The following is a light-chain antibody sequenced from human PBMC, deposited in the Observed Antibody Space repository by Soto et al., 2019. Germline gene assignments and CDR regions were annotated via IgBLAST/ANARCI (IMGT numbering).Light chain of an antibody. V-gene: IGKV3-11*01. CDR1: ESIGNY. CDR2: DAS. Sequence: EVVLTQSPATLSLSPGERATLSCRASESIGNYLAWYQQKLGQAPKLLIYDASHRAIGIPGRFSGDGSGTDFTLTISSLEPEDFAVYYCQWRSDWPPRLTFGGANKVEIK. J-gene: IGKJ4*01. CDR3: QWRSDWPPRLT.